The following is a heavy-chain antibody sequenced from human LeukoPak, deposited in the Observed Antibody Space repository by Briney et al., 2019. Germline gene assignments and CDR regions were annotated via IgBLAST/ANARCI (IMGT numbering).Heavy chain of an antibody. CDR3: AKDRYYGSGSYCNERPHIGALLDY. Sequence: GGSLRLSCAASGFTFSSYAMSWVRQAPGKGLEWVSAISGSGGSTYYADSVKGRFTISRDNSKNTLYLQMDSLRAEDTAVYYCAKDRYYGSGSYCNERPHIGALLDYWGQGTLVTVSS. J-gene: IGHJ4*02. CDR2: ISGSGGST. D-gene: IGHD3-10*01. CDR1: GFTFSSYA. V-gene: IGHV3-23*01.